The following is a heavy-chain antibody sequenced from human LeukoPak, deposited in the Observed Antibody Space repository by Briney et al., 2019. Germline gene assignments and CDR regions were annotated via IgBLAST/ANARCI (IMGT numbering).Heavy chain of an antibody. V-gene: IGHV3-7*03. CDR1: GFTFRSYC. J-gene: IGHJ4*02. CDR3: SGGGGWESDF. D-gene: IGHD6-19*01. CDR2: INDDATET. Sequence: GMSLRLFCAASGFTFRSYCMTCVRQPPGKGLEWVANINDDATETNYIDSVKGRFTISRDNVRNSLHLQMDSLRAEDTAVYYCSGGGGWESDFWGQGTLVTVSS.